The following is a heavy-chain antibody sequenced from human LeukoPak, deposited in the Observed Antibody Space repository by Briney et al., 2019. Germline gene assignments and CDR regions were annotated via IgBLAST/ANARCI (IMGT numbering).Heavy chain of an antibody. CDR3: ARRIAAGDNWFDP. CDR1: GGTFSSYA. J-gene: IGHJ5*02. CDR2: IIPIFGTA. Sequence: GASVKVSCKASGGTFSSYAISWVRQAPGQGLEWMGGIIPIFGTANYAQKFQGRVTITADESTSTAYMELSSLRSEGTAVYYCARRIAAGDNWFDPWGQGTLVTVSS. V-gene: IGHV1-69*13. D-gene: IGHD6-13*01.